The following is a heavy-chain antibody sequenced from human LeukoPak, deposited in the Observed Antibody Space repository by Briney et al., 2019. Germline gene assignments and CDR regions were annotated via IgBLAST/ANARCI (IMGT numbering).Heavy chain of an antibody. CDR3: AKAGALSGSYDYFDY. V-gene: IGHV3-23*01. CDR2: ISGSGGST. CDR1: GFTFSSYA. J-gene: IGHJ4*02. Sequence: PGGSLRLSCAASGFTFSSYAMSWVRQAPGKGLEWVLDISGSGGSTYYADSVKGRFTISRVNSKNTLYLQMNSLRAEDTAVYYCAKAGALSGSYDYFDYWGQGTLVTVSS. D-gene: IGHD3-10*01.